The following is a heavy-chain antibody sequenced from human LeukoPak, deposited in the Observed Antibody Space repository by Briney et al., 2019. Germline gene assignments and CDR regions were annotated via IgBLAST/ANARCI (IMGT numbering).Heavy chain of an antibody. CDR2: IYPGDSDS. D-gene: IGHD2-21*02. CDR1: GYSFTSYW. CDR3: ARSSPGICGGDSYTDAFDI. Sequence: GESLKISCKGSGYSFTSYWIGWVRQMPGKGLGWMGIIYPGDSDSRYSPSFQGQVTISADKSISTAYLQWSSLKASDTAMYYCARSSPGICGGDSYTDAFDIWGQGTMVTVSS. J-gene: IGHJ3*02. V-gene: IGHV5-51*01.